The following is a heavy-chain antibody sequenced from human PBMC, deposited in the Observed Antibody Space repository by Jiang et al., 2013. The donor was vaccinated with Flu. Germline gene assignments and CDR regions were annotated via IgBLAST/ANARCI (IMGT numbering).Heavy chain of an antibody. J-gene: IGHJ3*01. Sequence: SGAEVKKPGSSVKVSCKASGGTFSNSAINWVRQAPGQGLEWMGRFISILDITNYAQKFQGRLTIAADRSTSTVYMELSGLRSDDTAVYYCASPPHSGSYGLYDVFDFWGQGTMAFVSS. D-gene: IGHD1-26*01. CDR2: FISILDIT. V-gene: IGHV1-69*04. CDR1: GGTFSNSA. CDR3: ASPPHSGSYGLYDVFDF.